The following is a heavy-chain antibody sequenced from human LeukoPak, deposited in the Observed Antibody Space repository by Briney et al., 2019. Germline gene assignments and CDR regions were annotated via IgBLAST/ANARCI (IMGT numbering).Heavy chain of an antibody. CDR2: ITSSSSYI. CDR1: GFTFSTYN. CDR3: ARDPYSGSYWDYYYYYMDL. V-gene: IGHV3-21*01. Sequence: PGGSLRLSCAASGFTFSTYNMNWVRQAPGKGLEWVSSITSSSSYIYYADSVKGRFTISRDNAKNSLYPQMNSLRAEDTAVYYCARDPYSGSYWDYYYYYMDLWGQGTTVTISS. D-gene: IGHD1-26*01. J-gene: IGHJ6*03.